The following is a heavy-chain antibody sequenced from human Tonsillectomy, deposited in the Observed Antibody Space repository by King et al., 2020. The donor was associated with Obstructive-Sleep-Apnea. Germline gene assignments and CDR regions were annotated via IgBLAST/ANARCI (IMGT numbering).Heavy chain of an antibody. CDR2: IDWDDDK. V-gene: IGHV2-70*15. J-gene: IGHJ4*02. CDR1: GFSLSTSGMC. Sequence: QVTLRESGPALVKPTQTLTLTCTFSGFSLSTSGMCVSWIRQPPGKALEWLARIDWDDDKYYSTSLKTRLTISKDTSKNQVVLTMTNMDPVDTATYYCARAYSSGWSRTGYFDYWGQGTLVTVSS. D-gene: IGHD6-19*01. CDR3: ARAYSSGWSRTGYFDY.